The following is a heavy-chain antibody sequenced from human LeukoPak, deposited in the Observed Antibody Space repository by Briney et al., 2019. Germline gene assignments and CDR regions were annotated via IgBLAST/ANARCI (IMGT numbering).Heavy chain of an antibody. V-gene: IGHV4-59*01. CDR2: IHYSGST. CDR1: GGSISSYY. J-gene: IGHJ4*02. CDR3: ARAYCSGGSCPNFDY. D-gene: IGHD2-15*01. Sequence: SETLSLTCTVSGGSISSYYWSWIRQPPGKGLEWIGYIHYSGSTNYNPSLKSRVTISGDTSKNQFSLKLSSVTAADTAVYYCARAYCSGGSCPNFDYWGQGTLVTVSS.